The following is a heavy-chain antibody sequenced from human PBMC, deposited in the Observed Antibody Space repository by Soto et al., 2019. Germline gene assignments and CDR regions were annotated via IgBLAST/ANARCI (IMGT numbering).Heavy chain of an antibody. D-gene: IGHD3-3*01. J-gene: IGHJ6*02. CDR2: ISGSGGST. CDR1: GFTFSSYA. CDR3: AKDQGYYDFWSGYSAYYYYYYGMDV. Sequence: PGGSLRLSCAASGFTFSSYAMSWVRQAPGKGLEWVSAISGSGGSTYYADSVKGRFTISRDNSKNTLYLQMNSLRAEDTAVYYCAKDQGYYDFWSGYSAYYYYYYGMDVWGQGTTVTAP. V-gene: IGHV3-23*01.